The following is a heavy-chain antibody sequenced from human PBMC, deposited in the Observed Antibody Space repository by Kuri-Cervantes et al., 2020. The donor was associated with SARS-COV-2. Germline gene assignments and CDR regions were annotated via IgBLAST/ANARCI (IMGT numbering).Heavy chain of an antibody. CDR3: VKDRQGLGYSGMDV. Sequence: SLKVSCAASGFTFISTAMHWVRQAPGKGLEWVAVISYDGSTKYYADSVKGRFTISRDNSKDTLSLQMNSLRAEDTALYYCVKDRQGLGYSGMDVWGPGATVTVSS. CDR2: ISYDGSTK. CDR1: GFTFISTA. V-gene: IGHV3-30*18. D-gene: IGHD2-21*01. J-gene: IGHJ6*01.